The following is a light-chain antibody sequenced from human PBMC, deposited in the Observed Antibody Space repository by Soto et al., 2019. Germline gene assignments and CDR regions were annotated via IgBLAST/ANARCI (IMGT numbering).Light chain of an antibody. CDR3: SSYAGSSTHVL. J-gene: IGLJ2*01. CDR1: SSDVGAYNS. CDR2: DVS. Sequence: SALTQPASVSGSPGQSITISCTGTSSDVGAYNSVSWYQQHPGKAPKLMIYDVSNRPSGVSNRFSGSKSGNTASLTISGLQAEDEADYYCSSYAGSSTHVLFGGGTKLTVL. V-gene: IGLV2-14*03.